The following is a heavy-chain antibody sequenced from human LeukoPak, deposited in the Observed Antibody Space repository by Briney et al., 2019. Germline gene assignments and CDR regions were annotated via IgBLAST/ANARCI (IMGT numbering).Heavy chain of an antibody. J-gene: IGHJ4*02. CDR1: GYTFTDYY. Sequence: ASVKVSCKASGYTFTDYYMHWVRQAPGQGLEWMGWINPNSGGTNYAQKFQGRVTMTRDTSISTAYMELSRLSSDDTAVYYCAREWATVVTSLGGYWGQGTLVTVSS. CDR3: AREWATVVTSLGGY. V-gene: IGHV1-2*02. CDR2: INPNSGGT. D-gene: IGHD4-23*01.